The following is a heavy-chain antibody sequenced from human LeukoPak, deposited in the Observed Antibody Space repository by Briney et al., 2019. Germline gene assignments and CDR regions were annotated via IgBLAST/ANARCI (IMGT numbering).Heavy chain of an antibody. V-gene: IGHV3-23*01. Sequence: GSLRLSCAASGFTFSSYAITWVRQAPGKGLEWVSAVSSNGAKTYYADSVKGRFTISRDNSNNTAYLHMNSLGIEDTAIYYCSRGTQKWPIDYWGQGALVTVSS. J-gene: IGHJ4*02. CDR3: SRGTQKWPIDY. CDR1: GFTFSSYA. D-gene: IGHD5-12*01. CDR2: VSSNGAKT.